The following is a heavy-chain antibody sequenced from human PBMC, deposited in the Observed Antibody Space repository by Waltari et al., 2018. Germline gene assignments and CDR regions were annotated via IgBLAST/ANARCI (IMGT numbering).Heavy chain of an antibody. Sequence: QLQLQESGPGLVKPSETLSLTCTVSGGSISSSSYYWGWLRQPPGKGLEWIGSIYYSGSTYYHPSLKSRVTISVDTSKNQFSLKLSSVTAADTAVYYCARGGSYCSSTSCYRPPSGNWFDPWGQGTLVTVSS. D-gene: IGHD2-2*02. CDR2: IYYSGST. V-gene: IGHV4-39*07. J-gene: IGHJ5*02. CDR3: ARGGSYCSSTSCYRPPSGNWFDP. CDR1: GGSISSSSYY.